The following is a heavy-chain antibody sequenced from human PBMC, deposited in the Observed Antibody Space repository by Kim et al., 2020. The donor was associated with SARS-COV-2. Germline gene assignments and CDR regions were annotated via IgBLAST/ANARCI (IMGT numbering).Heavy chain of an antibody. CDR1: GYTFTSYG. CDR2: IGAYNGNT. J-gene: IGHJ6*02. Sequence: ASVKVSCKASGYTFTSYGISWVRQAPGQGLEWMGWIGAYNGNTNYAQKLQGRVTMTTDTSTSTAYMELRSLRSDDTAVYYCARDLKGSGWYWDYYYYGMDVWGQGTTVTVSS. D-gene: IGHD6-19*01. V-gene: IGHV1-18*01. CDR3: ARDLKGSGWYWDYYYYGMDV.